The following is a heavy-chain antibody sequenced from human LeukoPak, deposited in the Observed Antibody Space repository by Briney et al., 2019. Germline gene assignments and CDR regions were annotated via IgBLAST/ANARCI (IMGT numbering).Heavy chain of an antibody. J-gene: IGHJ4*02. CDR3: RSTFCTNGVCYFDY. CDR1: GFTFSGSA. CDR2: IRNKANNYAT. V-gene: IGHV3-73*01. Sequence: GGSLRLSCAASGFTFSGSAVHWVRQASGKGLEWVGRIRNKANNYATAYAASVKGRFTISRDDSKNTAFLQMNSLKTEDTAVYYCRSTFCTNGVCYFDYRGQGTLVTVSS. D-gene: IGHD2-8*01.